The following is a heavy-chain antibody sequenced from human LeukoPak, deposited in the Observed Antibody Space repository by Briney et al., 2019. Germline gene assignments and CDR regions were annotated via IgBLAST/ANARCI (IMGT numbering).Heavy chain of an antibody. CDR2: ISGNGGST. D-gene: IGHD1-26*01. CDR1: GFTFSSYA. Sequence: TGGSLRLSCAASGFTFSSYAMSWVRQAPGKGLEWVSAISGNGGSTYYADSVKGRFTISRDNSKNTLYLQMNSLRAEDTAVYYCATALTSWEGADCWGLGVLVTVSS. V-gene: IGHV3-23*01. CDR3: ATALTSWEGADC. J-gene: IGHJ4*02.